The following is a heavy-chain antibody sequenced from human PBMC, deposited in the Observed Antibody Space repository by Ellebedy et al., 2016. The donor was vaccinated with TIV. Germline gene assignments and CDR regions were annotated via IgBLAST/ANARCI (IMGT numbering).Heavy chain of an antibody. CDR3: AKEEFTFSPRRNLDY. Sequence: GESLKISXAASGFTFSSYAMSWVRQAPGKGLEWVSAISGSGGSTYYADSVKGRFTISRDNSKNTLYLQMNSLRAEDTAVYYCAKEEFTFSPRRNLDYWGQGTLVTVSS. CDR2: ISGSGGST. J-gene: IGHJ4*02. V-gene: IGHV3-23*01. CDR1: GFTFSSYA. D-gene: IGHD1-14*01.